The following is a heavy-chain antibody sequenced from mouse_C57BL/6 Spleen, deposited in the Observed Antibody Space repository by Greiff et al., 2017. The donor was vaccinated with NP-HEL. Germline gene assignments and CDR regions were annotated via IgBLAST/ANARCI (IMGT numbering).Heavy chain of an antibody. J-gene: IGHJ3*01. CDR1: GFTFSSYT. D-gene: IGHD3-2*02. Sequence: EVKLVESGGGLVKPGGSLKLSCAASGFTFSSYTMSWVRQTPEKRLEWVATISGGGGNTYYPDSVKGRFTISRDNAKNTLYLQMSSLRSEDTALYYCASRAQATFAYWGQGTLVTVSA. V-gene: IGHV5-9*01. CDR2: ISGGGGNT. CDR3: ASRAQATFAY.